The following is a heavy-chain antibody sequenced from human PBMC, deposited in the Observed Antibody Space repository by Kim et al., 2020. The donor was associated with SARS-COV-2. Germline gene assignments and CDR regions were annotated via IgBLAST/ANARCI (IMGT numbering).Heavy chain of an antibody. CDR3: ARTRSCSSTSCDVDY. J-gene: IGHJ4*01. D-gene: IGHD2-2*01. CDR1: GFTFGTYA. Sequence: GGSLRLSCVTSGFTFGTYAMSWVRQAPEKGLEWVSGISSSGGSTYYADSVKGRFTISRDSSKNTLYLQMVSLRVDDTALYYCARTRSCSSTSCDVDYWG. V-gene: IGHV3-23*01. CDR2: ISSSGGST.